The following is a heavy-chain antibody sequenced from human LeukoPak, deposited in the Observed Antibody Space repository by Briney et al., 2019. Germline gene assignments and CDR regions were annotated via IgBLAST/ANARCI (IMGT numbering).Heavy chain of an antibody. CDR2: ISYSGST. J-gene: IGHJ6*02. D-gene: IGHD1-26*01. CDR3: ARHVPISGSPGYYYGMDV. CDR1: GGSINSYY. Sequence: SETLSLTCTVSGGSINSYYWSWMRQPPGKGLEWIGYISYSGSTNYNPPLKSRVTISIDTPKNQFSLKLTYVTAADTAVYYCARHVPISGSPGYYYGMDVWGQGTTVTVSS. V-gene: IGHV4-59*08.